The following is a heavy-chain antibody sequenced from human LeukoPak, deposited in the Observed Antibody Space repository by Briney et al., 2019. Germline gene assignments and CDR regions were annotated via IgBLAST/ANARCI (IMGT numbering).Heavy chain of an antibody. J-gene: IGHJ4*02. D-gene: IGHD3-10*01. CDR2: IREDGSEK. Sequence: GGSLRLSCAGSGFTFSAYWMSWVRQAPGKGLEWVATIREDGSEKYYVDSVKGRFTISRDNSKNTLYLQMNSLRAEDTAVYYCARDGVRYYGSGSYFDYWGQGTLVTVSS. CDR3: ARDGVRYYGSGSYFDY. V-gene: IGHV3-7*03. CDR1: GFTFSAYW.